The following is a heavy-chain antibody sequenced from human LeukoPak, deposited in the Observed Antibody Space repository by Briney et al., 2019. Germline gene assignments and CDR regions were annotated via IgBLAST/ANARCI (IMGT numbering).Heavy chain of an antibody. CDR2: IYYSGST. CDR1: GGSISSGGYY. V-gene: IGHV4-31*03. Sequence: SETLSLTCTVSGGSISSGGYYWNWIRQHPGKGLEWIGYIYYSGSTYYNPSLKSRVTISVDTSRNQFSLKLSSVTAADTAVYYCARDCRLAPTYYFDYWGQGTLVTISS. J-gene: IGHJ4*02. D-gene: IGHD3-3*02. CDR3: ARDCRLAPTYYFDY.